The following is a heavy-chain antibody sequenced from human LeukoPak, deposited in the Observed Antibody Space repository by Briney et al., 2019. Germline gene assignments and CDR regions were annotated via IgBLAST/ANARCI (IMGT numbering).Heavy chain of an antibody. J-gene: IGHJ3*02. CDR3: AKDPSHLPIPWDAFDI. V-gene: IGHV3-23*01. CDR2: ISGSGGST. Sequence: GGSLRLSCAASGFTFSSYAMSWVRQAPGKGLEWVSAISGSGGSTYYADSVKGRFTISRDNSKNTLYLQMNSLRAEDTAVYYCAKDPSHLPIPWDAFDIWGQGTMVTVSS. CDR1: GFTFSSYA.